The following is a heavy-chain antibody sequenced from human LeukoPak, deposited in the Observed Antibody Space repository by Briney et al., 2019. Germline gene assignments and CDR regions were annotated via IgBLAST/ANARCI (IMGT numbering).Heavy chain of an antibody. CDR1: GFTFRRDE. V-gene: IGHV3-48*03. Sequence: GGSLRLSCAPSGFTFRRDEMHCVPHARGEGREWVSYICGSGSKIYYTDSVKGRFTISRDNAQNSLYLQMNRLRAEDTAVYYCARDREHRDYFDYRGQGTLVTVSS. CDR3: ARDREHRDYFDY. CDR2: ICGSGSKI. J-gene: IGHJ4*02.